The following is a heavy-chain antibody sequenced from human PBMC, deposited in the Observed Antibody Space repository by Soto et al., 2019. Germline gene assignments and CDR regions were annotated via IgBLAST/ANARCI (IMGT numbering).Heavy chain of an antibody. J-gene: IGHJ4*02. Sequence: TLSLTCAVSGGSISSGGYSWSWIRQPPGKGLEWIGYIYHSGSTYYNPSLKSRVTISVDRSKNQFSLKLSSVTAADTAVYYCARVSNTYYDFWSGYSYFDYWGQGTLVTVSS. V-gene: IGHV4-30-2*01. D-gene: IGHD3-3*01. CDR1: GGSISSGGYS. CDR2: IYHSGST. CDR3: ARVSNTYYDFWSGYSYFDY.